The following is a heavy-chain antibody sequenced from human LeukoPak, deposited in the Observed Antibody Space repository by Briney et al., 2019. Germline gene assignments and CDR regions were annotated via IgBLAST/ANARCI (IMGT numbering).Heavy chain of an antibody. CDR3: ARGSGTNDFWSGYYYYYYYMDV. D-gene: IGHD3-3*01. J-gene: IGHJ6*03. CDR1: GGSISSYY. Sequence: PSETLSLTCTVSGGSISSYYWSWIRQPPGKGLEWIGYIYYSGSTNYNPSLKSRVTISVDTSKNQFSLKLSSVTAADTAVYYCARGSGTNDFWSGYYYYYYYMDVWGKGTTVTVSS. CDR2: IYYSGST. V-gene: IGHV4-59*01.